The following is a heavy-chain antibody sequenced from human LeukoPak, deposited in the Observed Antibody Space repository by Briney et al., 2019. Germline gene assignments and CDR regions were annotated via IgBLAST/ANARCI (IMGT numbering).Heavy chain of an antibody. CDR2: ISSSGST. J-gene: IGHJ4*02. CDR1: GGSISSSSYY. Sequence: SETLSLTCTVSGGSISSSSYYWSWIRQPAGKGLEWIGRISSSGSTNYNPSLKSRVTISVDTSKNQFSLKVSSVTAADTAVYYCASPRGPYSSGWLYWGQGTLVTVSS. D-gene: IGHD6-19*01. CDR3: ASPRGPYSSGWLY. V-gene: IGHV4-61*02.